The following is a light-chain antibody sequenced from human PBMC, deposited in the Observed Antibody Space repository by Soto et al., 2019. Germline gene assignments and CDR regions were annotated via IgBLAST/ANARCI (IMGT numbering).Light chain of an antibody. CDR3: QQYGSAPYS. J-gene: IGKJ2*03. Sequence: EMVLTQSPGTLSLSPGERATLSCRASQSVSLNYLAWYQQKPGQTPRLLIYGASSRATGTPDRFSGSGYGTDFTLTIGRLEPEDFAVYYCQQYGSAPYSFGQGTKVEIK. CDR2: GAS. V-gene: IGKV3-20*01. CDR1: QSVSLNY.